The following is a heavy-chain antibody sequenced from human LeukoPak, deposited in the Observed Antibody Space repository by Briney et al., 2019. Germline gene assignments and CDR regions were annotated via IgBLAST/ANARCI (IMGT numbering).Heavy chain of an antibody. V-gene: IGHV1-2*02. D-gene: IGHD1-1*01. CDR3: ASERFRTGFDP. CDR1: GYTFTAYY. CDR2: INPNSGDT. J-gene: IGHJ5*02. Sequence: LWASVKVSCKASGYTFTAYYMHWVRQAPGQGLEWVGWINPNSGDTTFEQTFQGRVAMTRDTSISTAYMELNILTSDDTAMYYCASERFRTGFDPWGQGTLVTVSS.